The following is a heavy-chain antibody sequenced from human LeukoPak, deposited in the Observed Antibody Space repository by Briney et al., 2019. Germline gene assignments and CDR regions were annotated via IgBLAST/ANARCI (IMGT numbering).Heavy chain of an antibody. CDR2: IYYSGST. V-gene: IGHV4-39*01. CDR3: ARQAGRRDDAFDI. J-gene: IGHJ3*02. Sequence: PSETLSLTCTVSGGSISSSSYYWGWIRQPPGKGLEWIGSIYYSGSTYYNPSLKSRVTISVDTSKNQFSLKLSSVTAADTAVYYCARQAGRRDDAFDIWGQGTMVTVSS. CDR1: GGSISSSSYY.